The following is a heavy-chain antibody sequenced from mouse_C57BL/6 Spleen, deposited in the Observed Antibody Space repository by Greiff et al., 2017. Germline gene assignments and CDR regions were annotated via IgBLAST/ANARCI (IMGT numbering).Heavy chain of an antibody. Sequence: QVQLQQSGAELVKPGASVKLSCKASGYTFTSYWMHWVKQRPGQGLEWIGMIHPNSGSTNYNQKFQSKATLTVDKSSSTAYMQLSSLTSEDSAVYYCARWGVIAANFDYWGQGTTLTVSS. CDR1: GYTFTSYW. CDR3: ARWGVIAANFDY. D-gene: IGHD1-1*01. V-gene: IGHV1-64*01. J-gene: IGHJ2*01. CDR2: IHPNSGST.